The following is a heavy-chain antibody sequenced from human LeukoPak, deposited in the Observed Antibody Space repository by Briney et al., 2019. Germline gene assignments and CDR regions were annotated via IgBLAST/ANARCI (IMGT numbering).Heavy chain of an antibody. CDR2: INAGNGNT. Sequence: ASVKVSCKASGYTFTSNAMHWVRQAPGQRLEWMGWINAGNGNTKYSQKFQGRVTITRDTSASTAYMELSSLRSEDTAVYYCARVVQLWLKIDYWGQGTLVTVSS. CDR1: GYTFTSNA. D-gene: IGHD5-18*01. CDR3: ARVVQLWLKIDY. J-gene: IGHJ4*02. V-gene: IGHV1-3*01.